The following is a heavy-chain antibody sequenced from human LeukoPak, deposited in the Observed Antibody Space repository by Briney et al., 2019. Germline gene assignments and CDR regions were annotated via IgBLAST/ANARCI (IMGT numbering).Heavy chain of an antibody. CDR3: ARHPYGDHLYGDLNIDY. D-gene: IGHD4-17*01. CDR2: IYYSGST. J-gene: IGHJ4*02. CDR1: GGSISSSSYY. Sequence: KASETLSLTCTVSGGSISSSSYYWGWIRQPPGKGLEWIGSIYYSGSTYYNPSLKSRVTISVDTSKNQFSLKLSSVTAADTAVYYCARHPYGDHLYGDLNIDYWGQGTLVTVSS. V-gene: IGHV4-39*01.